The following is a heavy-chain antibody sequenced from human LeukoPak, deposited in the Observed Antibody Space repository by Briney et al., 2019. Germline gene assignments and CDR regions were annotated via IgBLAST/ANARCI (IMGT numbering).Heavy chain of an antibody. Sequence: RGSLRLSCAASGFTFSSYDMNWVRQAPGKVLEWVSYISSRASAVYYADSVKGRFTISRDNAKNSLYLQMDSLRAEDTAVYYCAKQSSYYDSSGYSDYWGQGTLVTVSS. CDR2: ISSRASAV. CDR1: GFTFSSYD. J-gene: IGHJ4*02. V-gene: IGHV3-48*03. D-gene: IGHD3-22*01. CDR3: AKQSSYYDSSGYSDY.